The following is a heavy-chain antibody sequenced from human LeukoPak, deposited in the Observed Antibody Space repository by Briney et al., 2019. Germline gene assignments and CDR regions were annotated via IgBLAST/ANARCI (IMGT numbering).Heavy chain of an antibody. J-gene: IGHJ4*02. CDR2: ICHRGST. CDR3: ARGGYNYPYFDY. CDR1: GGSISSGGFA. V-gene: IGHV4-30-2*01. Sequence: SQTLSLTCVVSGGSISSGGFAWSWIRQPPGKGLEWVGYICHRGSTYYNPSLKSRVTLSVDTSKNQFSLKLSSVTAADTAVYYCARGGYNYPYFDYWGQGTLVTVSS. D-gene: IGHD5-18*01.